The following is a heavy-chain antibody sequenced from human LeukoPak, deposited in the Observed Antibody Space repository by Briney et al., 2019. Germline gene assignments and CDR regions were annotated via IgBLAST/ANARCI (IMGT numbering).Heavy chain of an antibody. D-gene: IGHD6-19*01. CDR2: ISAYNGNT. CDR3: ARGYSSGWDDAFDI. J-gene: IGHJ3*02. Sequence: ASVKVSCKASGYTFTSYGISWVRQAPGQGLGWMGWISAYNGNTNYAQKLQGRVTMTTDTSTSTAYVELRSLRSDDTAVYYCARGYSSGWDDAFDIWGQGTMVTVSS. CDR1: GYTFTSYG. V-gene: IGHV1-18*01.